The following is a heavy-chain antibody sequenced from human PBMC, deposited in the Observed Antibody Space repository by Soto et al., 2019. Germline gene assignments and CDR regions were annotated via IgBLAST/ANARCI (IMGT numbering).Heavy chain of an antibody. CDR3: ARYYSCGSCYFFES. V-gene: IGHV3-23*01. CDR2: ITGSGDKT. CDR1: EFIFSNYA. D-gene: IGHD2-15*01. J-gene: IGHJ4*02. Sequence: EAQLLESGGGLVQPGGSLRLSCEASEFIFSNYAMNWVRQAPGKGLEWVSSITGSGDKTYYADSVKGRFTISRDNSRNTLYLQMNSLTAADTAVYYCARYYSCGSCYFFESWGQGTLVTVSS.